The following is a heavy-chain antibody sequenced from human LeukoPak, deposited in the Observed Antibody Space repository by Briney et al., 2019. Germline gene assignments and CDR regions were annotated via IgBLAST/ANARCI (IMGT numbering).Heavy chain of an antibody. V-gene: IGHV3-53*01. CDR3: VKDHGWLLYS. Sequence: GGSLRLSCAASGFTVSSKYMTWVRQAPGKGLECVSIIYTGGTTYYAGSVEGRFTISRDNSKNTLYLQMNSLRADDTAVYYCVKDHGWLLYSWGQGTLVTVSS. CDR2: IYTGGTT. J-gene: IGHJ4*02. CDR1: GFTVSSKY. D-gene: IGHD3-9*01.